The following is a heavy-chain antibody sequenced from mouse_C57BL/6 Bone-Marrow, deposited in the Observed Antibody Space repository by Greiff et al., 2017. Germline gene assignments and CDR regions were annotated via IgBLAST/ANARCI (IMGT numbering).Heavy chain of an antibody. J-gene: IGHJ2*01. CDR2: IYPGSGST. Sequence: QVQLQQSGAELVKPGASVQMSCKASGYTFTSYWITWVKQRPGQGLEWIGDIYPGSGSTNYNEKFKSKATLTVDTSSMTAYMQLSSLTSEDSAVYYCATYDGAYWGQGTTLTVSS. V-gene: IGHV1-55*01. D-gene: IGHD2-10*01. CDR1: GYTFTSYW. CDR3: ATYDGAY.